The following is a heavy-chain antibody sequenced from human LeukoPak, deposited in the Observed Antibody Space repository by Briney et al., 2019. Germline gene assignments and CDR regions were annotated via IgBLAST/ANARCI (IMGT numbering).Heavy chain of an antibody. CDR1: GGSISSGGYY. CDR2: IYYSGST. V-gene: IGHV4-61*08. J-gene: IGHJ4*02. Sequence: PSETLSLTCTVSGGSISSGGYYWSWIRQHPGKGLEWIGYIYYSGSTNYNPSLKSRVSISIDTSKNQFSLKLSSVTAADTAVYYCAREVRDYFDYWGQGTLVTVSS. CDR3: AREVRDYFDY. D-gene: IGHD4-11*01.